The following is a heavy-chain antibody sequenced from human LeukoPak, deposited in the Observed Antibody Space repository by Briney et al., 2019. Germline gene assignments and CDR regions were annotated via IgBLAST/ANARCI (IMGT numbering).Heavy chain of an antibody. Sequence: GGSLRLSCAASGFTFSSYSMNWVRQAPGKGLEWVSSVSSSSYIYYADSVKGRFTISRDNAKNSLYLQMNSLRAEDTAVYYCARDQGPPYYDFWSGYYTGPGDYWGQGTLVTVSS. CDR1: GFTFSSYS. CDR2: VSSSSYI. D-gene: IGHD3-3*01. J-gene: IGHJ4*02. V-gene: IGHV3-21*01. CDR3: ARDQGPPYYDFWSGYYTGPGDY.